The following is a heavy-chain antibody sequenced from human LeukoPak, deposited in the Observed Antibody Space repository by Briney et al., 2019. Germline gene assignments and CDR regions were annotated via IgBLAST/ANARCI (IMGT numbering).Heavy chain of an antibody. CDR1: GFTFSSYA. J-gene: IGHJ6*03. V-gene: IGHV3-7*01. D-gene: IGHD3-3*01. CDR2: IKQDGSEK. CDR3: ARGYLGRFDYYYMDV. Sequence: GGSLRLSCAASGFTFSSYAMSWVRQAPGKGLEWVANIKQDGSEKYYVDSVKGRFTISRDNAKNSLYLQMNSLRAEDTAVYYCARGYLGRFDYYYMDVWGKGTTVTVSS.